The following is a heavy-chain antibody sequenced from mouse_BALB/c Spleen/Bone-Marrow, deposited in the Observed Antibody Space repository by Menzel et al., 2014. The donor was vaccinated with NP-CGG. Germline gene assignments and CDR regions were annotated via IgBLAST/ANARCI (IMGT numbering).Heavy chain of an antibody. Sequence: QVQLQQSGSVLVRPGASVKLSCKASGYTFXSSWMHWAEQRPGQGLEWIGEIHPNSGNTNYNEKFKGKATLTVDTSSSTAYVDLSSLTSEDSAVYYCARHPRYAYYFDYWGQGTTLTVSS. D-gene: IGHD2-14*01. J-gene: IGHJ2*01. V-gene: IGHV1S130*01. CDR2: IHPNSGNT. CDR1: GYTFXSSW. CDR3: ARHPRYAYYFDY.